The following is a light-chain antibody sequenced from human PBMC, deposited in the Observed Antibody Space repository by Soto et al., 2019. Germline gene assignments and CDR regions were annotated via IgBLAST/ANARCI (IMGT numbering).Light chain of an antibody. CDR2: SAS. J-gene: IGKJ3*01. CDR1: QTVSGNY. V-gene: IGKV3-20*01. Sequence: VLTQSAGPLSLSAGERATLSWRASQTVSGNYLAWYHQTTGQAPRLVIHSASTRAPGIPDRFSASGDGTDFTLTISRLETEDSAVYYCQQYSASPRTFGPGTKVDIK. CDR3: QQYSASPRT.